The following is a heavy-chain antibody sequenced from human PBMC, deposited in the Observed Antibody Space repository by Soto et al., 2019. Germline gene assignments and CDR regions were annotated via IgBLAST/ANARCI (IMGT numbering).Heavy chain of an antibody. Sequence: QVQLVESGGGVVQPGRSLRLSCAASGFTFSSYVMHWVRQAPGKGLEWVAVIWYDGSNKYYADSVKGRFTISRDNSKNTLYLQMNSLRAEETAVYYCAREPAMYGDYWGTWGYWGQGTLVTVSS. D-gene: IGHD4-17*01. CDR1: GFTFSSYV. J-gene: IGHJ4*02. CDR2: IWYDGSNK. V-gene: IGHV3-33*01. CDR3: AREPAMYGDYWGTWGY.